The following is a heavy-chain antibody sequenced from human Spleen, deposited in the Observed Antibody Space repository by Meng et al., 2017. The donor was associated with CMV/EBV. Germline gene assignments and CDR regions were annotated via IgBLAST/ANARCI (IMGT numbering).Heavy chain of an antibody. CDR3: AKDVVVPAALGGMDV. CDR2: ISGSGGST. CDR1: GFTVSSNY. V-gene: IGHV3-23*01. J-gene: IGHJ6*02. D-gene: IGHD2-2*01. Sequence: GESLKISCAASGFTVSSNYMTWVRQAPGKGLEWVSAISGSGGSTYYADSVKGRFTISRDNSKNTLYLQMNSLRAEDTAVYYCAKDVVVPAALGGMDVWGQGTTVTVSS.